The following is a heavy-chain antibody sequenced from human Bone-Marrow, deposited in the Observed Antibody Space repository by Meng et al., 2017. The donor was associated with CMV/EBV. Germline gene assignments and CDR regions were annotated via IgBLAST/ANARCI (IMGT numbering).Heavy chain of an antibody. V-gene: IGHV4-39*01. D-gene: IGHD5-12*01. Sequence: GSLRLSCTVSGGSVSSGSYYWSWIRQPPGKGLEWIGSIYYSGSTYYNPSLKSRVTISVDTSKNQFSLKLSSVTAADTAVYYCARLRGYSGYVDYWGQGTLVTVSS. CDR3: ARLRGYSGYVDY. J-gene: IGHJ4*02. CDR1: GGSVSSGSYY. CDR2: IYYSGST.